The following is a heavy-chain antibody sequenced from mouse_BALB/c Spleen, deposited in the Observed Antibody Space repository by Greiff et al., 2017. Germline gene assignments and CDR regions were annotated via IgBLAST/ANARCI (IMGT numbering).Heavy chain of an antibody. D-gene: IGHD2-10*01. Sequence: EVQLQESGAELVKPGASVKLSCTASGFNIKDTYMHWVKQRPEQGLEWIGRIDPANGNTKYDPKFQGKATITADTSSNTAYLQLSSLTFEDTAVYYCACSYYGNYGAMDYWGQGTSVTVSS. V-gene: IGHV14-3*02. J-gene: IGHJ4*01. CDR3: ACSYYGNYGAMDY. CDR2: IDPANGNT. CDR1: GFNIKDTY.